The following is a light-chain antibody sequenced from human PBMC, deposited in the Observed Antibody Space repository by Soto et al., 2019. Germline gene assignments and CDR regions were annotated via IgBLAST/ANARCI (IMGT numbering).Light chain of an antibody. CDR2: DAS. J-gene: IGKJ1*01. Sequence: DIQMTQSPSALSASTGDRVTITCQASQDIRNYLNWYQHKPGKAPKLLIYDASKLQTGVPSRFRGRGTRTTFTFIISSLQPEDVATYYCQQYDKLVTFGQGTKVEMK. CDR1: QDIRNY. V-gene: IGKV1-33*01. CDR3: QQYDKLVT.